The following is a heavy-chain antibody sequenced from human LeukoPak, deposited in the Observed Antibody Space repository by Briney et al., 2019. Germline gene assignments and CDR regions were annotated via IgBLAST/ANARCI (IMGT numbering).Heavy chain of an antibody. CDR3: ARGRYCSGGSCYFFGDY. V-gene: IGHV4-34*01. CDR2: INHSGST. J-gene: IGHJ4*02. Sequence: SETLSLTCAVYGGSFSGYYWSWIRQPPGKGLEWIGEINHSGSTNYNPSLKSRVTISVDTSKNQFSLKLSSVAAADTAVYYCARGRYCSGGSCYFFGDYWGQGTLVTVSS. CDR1: GGSFSGYY. D-gene: IGHD2-15*01.